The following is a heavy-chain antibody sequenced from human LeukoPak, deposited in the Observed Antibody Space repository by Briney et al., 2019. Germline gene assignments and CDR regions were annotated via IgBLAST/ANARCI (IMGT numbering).Heavy chain of an antibody. CDR3: ARASGRGLYYFDY. J-gene: IGHJ4*02. CDR2: ISSSGGNT. V-gene: IGHV3-64*01. CDR1: GFTFNTYA. Sequence: GGSLRLSCAASGFTFNTYAMHWVRQAPGKGLEFVSSISSSGGNTYYASSVKGRFTISRDDSKNTLYLQMGSLRPEDMAVYYCARASGRGLYYFDYWGQGTLVTVSS. D-gene: IGHD2-15*01.